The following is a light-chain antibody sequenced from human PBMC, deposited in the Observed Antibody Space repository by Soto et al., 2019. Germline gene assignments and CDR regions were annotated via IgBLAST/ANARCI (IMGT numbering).Light chain of an antibody. V-gene: IGLV2-11*01. J-gene: IGLJ1*01. Sequence: QSVLTQPRSVSGSPGQSVTISCTEISSDVGRYNYVSWYQQHPGKAPKLIIYDVTKRPSGVPDRFSGSKSGNTASLTISGLQAEDEVDYYCCSYAGGYIFVFGTGTKATVL. CDR1: SSDVGRYNY. CDR2: DVT. CDR3: CSYAGGYIFV.